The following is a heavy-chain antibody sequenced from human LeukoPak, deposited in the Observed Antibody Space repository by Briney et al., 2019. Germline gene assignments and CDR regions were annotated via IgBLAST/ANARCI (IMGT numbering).Heavy chain of an antibody. D-gene: IGHD6-19*01. J-gene: IGHJ4*02. CDR1: GFTFSSYA. V-gene: IGHV3-64*04. CDR2: ISSNGGST. CDR3: ARDESVTGPTTFDY. Sequence: GGSLRLSCSASGFTFSSYAMHWVRQAPGKGLEYVSAISSNGGSTYYADSVKGRFTISRDNAKNTLFLQMNSLRAEDTAVYYCARDESVTGPTTFDYWGQGTLVTVSS.